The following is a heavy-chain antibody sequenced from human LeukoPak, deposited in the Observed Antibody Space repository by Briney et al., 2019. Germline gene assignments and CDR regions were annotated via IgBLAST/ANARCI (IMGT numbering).Heavy chain of an antibody. J-gene: IGHJ3*02. CDR3: ARGQDDFWSGYVI. D-gene: IGHD3-3*01. CDR1: GYTFTSYD. V-gene: IGHV1-8*01. CDR2: MNPNSGNT. Sequence: GASVKVSCKASGYTFTSYDINWVRQATGQGLEWMGWMNPNSGNTGYAQKFQGRVTMARNASISTAYMELSSLRSEDTAVYYCARGQDDFWSGYVIWGQGTMVTVSS.